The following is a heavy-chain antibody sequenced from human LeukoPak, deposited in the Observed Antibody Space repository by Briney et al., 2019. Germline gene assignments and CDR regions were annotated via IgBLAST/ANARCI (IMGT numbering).Heavy chain of an antibody. V-gene: IGHV6-1*01. D-gene: IGHD6-19*01. CDR2: TYYRSKWYN. Sequence: SQTLSLTCAISGDSVSSNSAAWNWIRQSPSRGLEWLGRTYYRSKWYNDYAVSVKSRITINPDTSKTQFSLQLNSVTPEDTAVYYCARGSSGWYELVGGYFDYWGQGTLVTVSS. CDR3: ARGSSGWYELVGGYFDY. CDR1: GDSVSSNSAA. J-gene: IGHJ4*02.